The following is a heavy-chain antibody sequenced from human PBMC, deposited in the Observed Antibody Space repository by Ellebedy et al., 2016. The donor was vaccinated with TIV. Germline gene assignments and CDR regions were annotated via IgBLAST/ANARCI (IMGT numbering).Heavy chain of an antibody. V-gene: IGHV4-61*08. CDR2: IYYTGST. J-gene: IGHJ4*02. CDR1: GGSISSGDYY. Sequence: SETLSLTXSVSGGSISSGDYYWSWIRQPPGKGLEWIGYIYYTGSTNYNPSLKSRVTISEDTSKNQFSLKLTSVTAADTAVYYCAKQTSRWGKIGYWGQGTLVTVSS. D-gene: IGHD2-2*01. CDR3: AKQTSRWGKIGY.